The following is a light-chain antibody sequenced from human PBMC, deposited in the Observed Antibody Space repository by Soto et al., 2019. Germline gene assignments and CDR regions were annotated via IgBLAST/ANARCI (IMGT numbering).Light chain of an antibody. CDR2: DAS. CDR3: PQFNNYPIT. Sequence: AIQLTQSPSSLSASVGDRVTITCRASQGIRSALAWYQQKPGKAPKLLIYDASSLESGVPSRFSGSGSGTAFSLSISSLQAEDLATYYCPQFNNYPITGGQGTRLEIK. CDR1: QGIRSA. V-gene: IGKV1D-13*01. J-gene: IGKJ5*01.